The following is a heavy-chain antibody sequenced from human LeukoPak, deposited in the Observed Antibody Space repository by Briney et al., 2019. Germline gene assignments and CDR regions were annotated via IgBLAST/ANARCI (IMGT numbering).Heavy chain of an antibody. CDR2: IYSGGST. CDR3: GRAPAAKYYYYGMDV. V-gene: IGHV3-53*01. J-gene: IGHJ6*02. Sequence: GGSLRLSCAASGFTVSSNYMSWVRQAPGKGLEWVSVIYSGGSTYYADSVKGRFTISRDNSKNTLYLQMNSLRAEDTAVYYCGRAPAAKYYYYGMDVWGQGTTVTVSS. D-gene: IGHD2-2*01. CDR1: GFTVSSNY.